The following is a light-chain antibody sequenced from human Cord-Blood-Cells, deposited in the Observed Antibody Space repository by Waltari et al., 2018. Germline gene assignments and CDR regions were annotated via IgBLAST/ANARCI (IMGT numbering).Light chain of an antibody. J-gene: IGKJ2*01. Sequence: DIVMTQSPLSLPVTPGEPATISCRSSQSRRPSNGYNYLYWYLQKPGQSPQLMVYLGSNRASGVPDRFSGSGSGTDFTLKISRVEAEDVGVYYCMQALQTPYTFGQGTKLEIK. CDR1: QSRRPSNGYNY. CDR2: LGS. CDR3: MQALQTPYT. V-gene: IGKV2-28*01.